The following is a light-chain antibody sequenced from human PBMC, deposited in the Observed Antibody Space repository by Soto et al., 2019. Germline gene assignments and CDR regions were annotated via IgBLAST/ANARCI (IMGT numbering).Light chain of an antibody. CDR3: QHYGSSPWT. V-gene: IGKV3-20*01. CDR2: GAS. J-gene: IGKJ1*01. CDR1: QSVSSSY. Sequence: EIVLTQSPGTLSLSPGERATLSCRASQSVSSSYLAWYQQKPGQAPRLLIYGASSRAIGIPDRFSGTGSGTDFTLTVSRLEPEDFAVFYCQHYGSSPWTFGQGTKVDIK.